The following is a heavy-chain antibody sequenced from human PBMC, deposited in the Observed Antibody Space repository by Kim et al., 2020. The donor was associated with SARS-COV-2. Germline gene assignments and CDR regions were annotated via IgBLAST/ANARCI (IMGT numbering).Heavy chain of an antibody. D-gene: IGHD1-26*01. CDR3: ASQVVVGATGWFDP. J-gene: IGHJ5*02. V-gene: IGHV5-51*01. Sequence: PSFQGQVTISADKSVSTAYLQWSSLKASDTAMYYCASQVVVGATGWFDPWGQGTLVTVSS.